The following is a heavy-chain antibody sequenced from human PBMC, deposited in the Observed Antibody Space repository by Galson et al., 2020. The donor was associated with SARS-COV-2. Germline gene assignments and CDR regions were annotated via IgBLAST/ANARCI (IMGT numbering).Heavy chain of an antibody. CDR2: INPANGNT. J-gene: IGHJ5*02. D-gene: IGHD4-4*01. Sequence: ASVKVSYKASGYTFTSYSIFWVRQDPGQRLEWMGWINPANGNTKFSEKFQGRVTITSDTSATTAYMELSSLRSVDTSVYYCARVDYTKTKWFDPWGQGTLVTVSS. CDR1: GYTFTSYS. V-gene: IGHV1-3*01. CDR3: ARVDYTKTKWFDP.